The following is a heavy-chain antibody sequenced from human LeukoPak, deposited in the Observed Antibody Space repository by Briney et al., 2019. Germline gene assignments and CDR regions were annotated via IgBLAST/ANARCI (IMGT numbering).Heavy chain of an antibody. V-gene: IGHV4-61*01. J-gene: IGHJ6*02. CDR3: ARTYYDFWSGPLRGYGMDV. CDR2: IYYSGST. D-gene: IGHD3-3*01. Sequence: SETLSLTCTVFGDSVSSSNYYWAWFRQPPGKGLEWIGYIYYSGSTNYNPSLKSRVTISVDTSKNQFSLKLSSVTAADTAVYYCARTYYDFWSGPLRGYGMDVWGQGTTVTVSS. CDR1: GDSVSSSNYY.